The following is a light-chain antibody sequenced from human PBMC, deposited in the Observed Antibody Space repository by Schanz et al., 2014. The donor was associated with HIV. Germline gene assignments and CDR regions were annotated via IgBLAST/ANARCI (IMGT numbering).Light chain of an antibody. Sequence: QSVLTQPPSVSGAPGQSVTISCSGSRSNIGTGSAVNWYQLLPGTAPKVVIFANTRRPSGVPDRFSGSKSGTTASLAITGLQAEDEADYYCGSYAGTNNVLVGGGTKLTVL. V-gene: IGLV1-40*01. CDR1: RSNIGTGSA. CDR3: GSYAGTNNVL. J-gene: IGLJ2*01. CDR2: ANT.